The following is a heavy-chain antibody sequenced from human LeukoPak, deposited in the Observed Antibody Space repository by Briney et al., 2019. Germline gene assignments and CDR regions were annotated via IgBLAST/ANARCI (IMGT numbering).Heavy chain of an antibody. Sequence: GGSLRLSCAASGFTVSSNYMSWVRQAPRKGLEWVSVIYSGGSTYYADSVKGRFTISRDNSKNTLYLQMNSLRAEDTAVYYCARDIAVAGTVHYYYYYGMDVWGQGTTVTVSS. D-gene: IGHD6-19*01. V-gene: IGHV3-53*01. J-gene: IGHJ6*02. CDR3: ARDIAVAGTVHYYYYYGMDV. CDR1: GFTVSSNY. CDR2: IYSGGST.